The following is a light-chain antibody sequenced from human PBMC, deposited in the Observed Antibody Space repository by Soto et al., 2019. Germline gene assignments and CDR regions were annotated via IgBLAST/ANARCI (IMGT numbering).Light chain of an antibody. CDR2: DSS. Sequence: EIVLTQSPGTLSLSPGERATLSCRASQSVSNSYLAWYQQKPGQAPRLLIYDSSSRATGIPDRFSGSRSGTNFTLTIRRLELENLAVYSCQQYHNSHYTFAQGTKLEIK. J-gene: IGKJ2*01. CDR1: QSVSNSY. V-gene: IGKV3-20*01. CDR3: QQYHNSHYT.